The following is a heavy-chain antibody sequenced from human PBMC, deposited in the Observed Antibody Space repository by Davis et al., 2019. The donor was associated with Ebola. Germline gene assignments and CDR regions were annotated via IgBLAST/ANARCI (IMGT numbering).Heavy chain of an antibody. J-gene: IGHJ6*04. CDR1: GASISSYY. V-gene: IGHV4-59*12. CDR3: ARGRITMLVVVTASYYYAVDV. Sequence: SETLSLTCTVSGASISSYYWSWIRQPPGKGLEWIGYIYYSGSTNYNPSLKSRVTISVDTSKNQFSLKLSSVTAADTAVYYCARGRITMLVVVTASYYYAVDVWGKGTTVTVSS. CDR2: IYYSGST. D-gene: IGHD2-21*02.